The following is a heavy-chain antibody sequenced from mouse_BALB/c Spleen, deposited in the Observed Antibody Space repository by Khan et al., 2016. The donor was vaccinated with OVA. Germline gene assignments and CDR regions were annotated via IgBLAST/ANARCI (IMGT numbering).Heavy chain of an antibody. Sequence: QIQLVQSGAELARPGASVKMSCKASGYTFTSYTIHWIKLRPGQGLEWIGYINPSNGYSNYNQKFKDKVTLTADKSSTTAYMQLRSLTSDDSAVYKCVRDGACHRYDGWFAYWGLGTLVTVSA. J-gene: IGHJ3*01. CDR3: VRDGACHRYDGWFAY. V-gene: IGHV1-4*01. D-gene: IGHD2-14*01. CDR1: GYTFTSYT. CDR2: INPSNGYS.